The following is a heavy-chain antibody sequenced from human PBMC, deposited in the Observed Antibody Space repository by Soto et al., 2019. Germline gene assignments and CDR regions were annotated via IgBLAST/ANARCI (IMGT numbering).Heavy chain of an antibody. V-gene: IGHV1-69*02. CDR1: GGTFSSYT. CDR3: ARLYGSGTTLRSVRGPDYYYYYMDV. J-gene: IGHJ6*03. Sequence: ASVTVSCKASGGTFSSYTISWVRPAPGQGLEWMGRIIPILGIANYAQKFQGRVTITADKSTSTAYMELSSLRSEDTAVYYCARLYGSGTTLRSVRGPDYYYYYMDVWGKGTTVTVSS. CDR2: IIPILGIA. D-gene: IGHD3-10*01.